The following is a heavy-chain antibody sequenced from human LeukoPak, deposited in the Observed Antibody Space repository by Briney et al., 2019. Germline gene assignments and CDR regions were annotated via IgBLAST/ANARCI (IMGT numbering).Heavy chain of an antibody. CDR3: AKGYLRLGELSLPPGVIDY. J-gene: IGHJ4*02. CDR1: GFTFSSYA. Sequence: GGSLRLSCAASGFTFSSYAMSWVRQAPGKGLEWVSAISGSGGSTYYADSVKGRFTISRDNSKNTLYLQMNSLRAEDTAVYYCAKGYLRLGELSLPPGVIDYWGQGTLVTVPS. D-gene: IGHD3-16*02. V-gene: IGHV3-23*01. CDR2: ISGSGGST.